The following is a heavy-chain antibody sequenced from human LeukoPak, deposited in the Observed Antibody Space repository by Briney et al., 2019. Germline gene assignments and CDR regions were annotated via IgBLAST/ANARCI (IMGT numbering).Heavy chain of an antibody. J-gene: IGHJ4*02. Sequence: GGSLRLSXAASGFTFSDHYMDWVRQAPGKGLEWVGRTRNKANSYTTEYAASVKGRFTISRDDSKNSLYLQMNSLKTEDTAVYYCARGPSYDFWSGPSWSTYYFDYWGQGTLVTVSS. CDR2: TRNKANSYTT. D-gene: IGHD3-3*01. CDR1: GFTFSDHY. CDR3: ARGPSYDFWSGPSWSTYYFDY. V-gene: IGHV3-72*01.